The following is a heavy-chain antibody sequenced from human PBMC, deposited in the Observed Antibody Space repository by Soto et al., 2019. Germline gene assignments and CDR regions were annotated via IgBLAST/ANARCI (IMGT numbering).Heavy chain of an antibody. V-gene: IGHV3-23*01. D-gene: IGHD3-3*01. CDR2: IGPNPANT. Sequence: EVQLLESGGGLVQPGGSLRLSCAASGFPFSTSGMLWVRQTPGQGLEWVSAIGPNPANTKYTDSVKGRFTISRDNAKNSLYLQMNSLRAEDTAVYYCAGGGDFWSGYQADYWGQGTLVTVSS. CDR3: AGGGDFWSGYQADY. J-gene: IGHJ4*02. CDR1: GFPFSTSG.